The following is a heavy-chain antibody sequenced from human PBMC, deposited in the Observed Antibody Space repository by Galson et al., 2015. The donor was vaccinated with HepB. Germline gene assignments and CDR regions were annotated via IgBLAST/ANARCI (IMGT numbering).Heavy chain of an antibody. Sequence: SLRLSCAASGFTFRNYAMHWVRQAPGKGLEYVSAISINGGSTYYADSVKGRFTISRDNSKNTLYLQMSSLRAEDTAVYYCVKDYGYFDWLLYYWGQGTLVPVSS. J-gene: IGHJ4*02. D-gene: IGHD3-9*01. CDR1: GFTFRNYA. CDR2: ISINGGST. V-gene: IGHV3-64D*06. CDR3: VKDYGYFDWLLYY.